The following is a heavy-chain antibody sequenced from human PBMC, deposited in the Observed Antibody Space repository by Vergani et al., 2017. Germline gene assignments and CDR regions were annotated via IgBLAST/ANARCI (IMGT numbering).Heavy chain of an antibody. CDR1: GYSISSGYY. V-gene: IGHV4-38-2*02. D-gene: IGHD4-17*01. CDR3: ARIDYGDYEGWFDP. Sequence: QVQLQESGPGLVKPSETLSLTCTVSGYSISSGYYWGWIRQPPGKGLEWIVSIYHSGSTYYNPSLKSRVTISVDTSKNQFSLKLSSVTAADTAVYYCARIDYGDYEGWFDPWGQGTLVTVSS. J-gene: IGHJ5*02. CDR2: IYHSGST.